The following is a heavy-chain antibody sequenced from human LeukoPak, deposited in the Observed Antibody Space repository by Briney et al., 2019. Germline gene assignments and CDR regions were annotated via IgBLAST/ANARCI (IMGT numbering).Heavy chain of an antibody. CDR2: IYSGGST. CDR1: GFTVSSNY. D-gene: IGHD3-22*01. V-gene: IGHV3-53*01. Sequence: PGGSLRLSCAASGFTVSSNYMSWVRQAPGKGLEWVSVIYSGGSTYYADSVKGRFTISRDNSKNTLYLQMNSLRAEDTAVYYCAREGHSSGSWGYFDYWGQGTLVTVSS. J-gene: IGHJ4*02. CDR3: AREGHSSGSWGYFDY.